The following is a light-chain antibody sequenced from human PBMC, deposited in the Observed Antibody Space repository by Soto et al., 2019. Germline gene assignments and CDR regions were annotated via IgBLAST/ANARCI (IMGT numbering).Light chain of an antibody. CDR2: ETS. CDR3: QQYGRSPWT. V-gene: IGKV3-20*01. J-gene: IGKJ1*01. CDR1: QSFSSSY. Sequence: EIVLTQSPGTLSLSTGERATLSCRPSQSFSSSYLAWYQQKPGQAPRLLIYETSSRTTGTPDRFSGSGSGTDFTLTISRLEPEHFAVYYCQQYGRSPWTFGQGTKVDI.